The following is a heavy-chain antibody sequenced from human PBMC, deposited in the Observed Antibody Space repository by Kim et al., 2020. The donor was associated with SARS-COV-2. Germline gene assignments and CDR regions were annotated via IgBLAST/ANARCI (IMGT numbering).Heavy chain of an antibody. J-gene: IGHJ3*02. D-gene: IGHD1-26*01. V-gene: IGHV4-39*01. Sequence: PFLKSRVTRSVDTSKNQFSLKLSSVTAADTAVYYCARGSSGSYLVDAFDIWGQGTMVTVSS. CDR3: ARGSSGSYLVDAFDI.